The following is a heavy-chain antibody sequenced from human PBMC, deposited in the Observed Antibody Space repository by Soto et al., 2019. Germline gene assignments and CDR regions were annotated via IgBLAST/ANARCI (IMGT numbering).Heavy chain of an antibody. J-gene: IGHJ3*02. V-gene: IGHV1-24*01. D-gene: IGHD3-22*01. CDR3: ATDLVGYYYDSSGYYYVGPRAFDI. CDR1: GYTLTELS. CDR2: FDPEDGET. Sequence: ASVKVSCKVSGYTLTELSMHWVRQAPGKGLEWMGGFDPEDGETIYAQKFQGRVTTTEDTSTDTAYMELSSMRSEDTAVYYCATDLVGYYYDSSGYYYVGPRAFDIWGQGTMVTVSS.